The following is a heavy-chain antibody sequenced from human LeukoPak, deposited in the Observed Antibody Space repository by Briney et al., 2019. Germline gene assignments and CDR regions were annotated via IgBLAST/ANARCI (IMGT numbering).Heavy chain of an antibody. D-gene: IGHD3-22*01. Sequence: GRSLRLSCAASGFTFSSYGIHWVRQAPGKGLEWVAVISYDGSNKYYADSVKGRFTISRDNSKNTLYLQMNSLRAEDTAVYYCASFYDSSGRDYWGQGTLVTVSS. CDR1: GFTFSSYG. J-gene: IGHJ4*02. V-gene: IGHV3-30*03. CDR3: ASFYDSSGRDY. CDR2: ISYDGSNK.